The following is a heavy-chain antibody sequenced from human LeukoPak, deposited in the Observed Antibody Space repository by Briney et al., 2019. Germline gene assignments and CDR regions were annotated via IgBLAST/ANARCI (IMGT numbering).Heavy chain of an antibody. V-gene: IGHV3-23*01. Sequence: PGGSLRLSCAASGFTLSSYAMSWVRQAPGKGLEWVSTLSISGDNTCYTGSVRGRFTISRDSSTNTLYLQMNSLRAEDTAVYYCALDSGGYQGGLDYWGQGTLVTVSS. J-gene: IGHJ4*02. CDR1: GFTLSSYA. CDR3: ALDSGGYQGGLDY. CDR2: LSISGDNT. D-gene: IGHD1-26*01.